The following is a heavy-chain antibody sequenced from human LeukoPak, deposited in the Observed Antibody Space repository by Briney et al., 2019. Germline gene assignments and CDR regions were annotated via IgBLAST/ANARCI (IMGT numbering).Heavy chain of an antibody. CDR2: IWYDGSNK. J-gene: IGHJ4*02. CDR3: ARDQGKGYYDSSGYFGY. Sequence: GGSLRLSCAASGFTFSSYGMNWVRQAPGKGLEWVAVIWYDGSNKYYADSVKGRFTISRDNSKNTLYLQMNSLRAEDTAVYYCARDQGKGYYDSSGYFGYWGQGTLVTVSS. CDR1: GFTFSSYG. D-gene: IGHD3-22*01. V-gene: IGHV3-33*01.